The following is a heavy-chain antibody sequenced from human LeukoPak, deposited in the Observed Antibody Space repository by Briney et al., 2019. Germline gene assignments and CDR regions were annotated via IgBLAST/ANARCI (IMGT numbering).Heavy chain of an antibody. CDR1: GFSFRSHG. J-gene: IGHJ4*02. V-gene: IGHV3-23*01. CDR3: ARELGWLDY. D-gene: IGHD3/OR15-3a*01. Sequence: GGSLRLSCAASGFSFRSHGMNWVRQAPGKGLEWVSGISPRGDITYYKDSVRGRFTISRDNFKNTVSLQLNSLRAEDTAVYYCARELGWLDYWGQGTLVTVSS. CDR2: ISPRGDIT.